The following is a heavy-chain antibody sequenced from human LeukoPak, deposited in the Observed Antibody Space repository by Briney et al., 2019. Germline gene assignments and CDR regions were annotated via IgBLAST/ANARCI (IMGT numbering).Heavy chain of an antibody. CDR3: ARVNYYYYYMDV. J-gene: IGHJ6*03. V-gene: IGHV4-4*07. CDR2: IYTSGGT. CDR1: GGSINNYY. Sequence: SETLSLTCTVPGGSINNYYWSWIRQPAGKGLEWIGRIYTSGGTNYNPSLKSRVTMSVDTSKNQFSLKLSSVTAADTALYYCARVNYYYYYMDVWGKGTTVTISS.